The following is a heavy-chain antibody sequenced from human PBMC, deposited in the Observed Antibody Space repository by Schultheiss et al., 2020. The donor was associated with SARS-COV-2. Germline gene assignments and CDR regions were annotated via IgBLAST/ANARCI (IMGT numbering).Heavy chain of an antibody. J-gene: IGHJ4*02. CDR1: GFTFSSYS. CDR2: ISSSSSYT. Sequence: GESLKISCAASGFTFSSYSMNWVRQAPGKGLEWVSSISSSSSYTNYADSVMGRFTISRDNAKNSLYLQMNSLRAEDTAVYYCARDAGIAIDYWGQGALVTVSS. CDR3: ARDAGIAIDY. V-gene: IGHV3-21*01. D-gene: IGHD1-26*01.